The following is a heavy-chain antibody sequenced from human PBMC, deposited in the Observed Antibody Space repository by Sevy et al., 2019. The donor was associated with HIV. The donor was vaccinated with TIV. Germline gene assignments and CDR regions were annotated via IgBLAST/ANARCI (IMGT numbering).Heavy chain of an antibody. V-gene: IGHV1-18*04. CDR2: ISAYNGNT. D-gene: IGHD2-2*01. CDR3: ARDLGYCSSTSCYTSATFDP. CDR1: GYTFTSYG. Sequence: ASVKVSCKASGYTFTSYGISWVRQAPGQGLEWMGWISAYNGNTNYAQKLQGRVTMTTDTSTSTAYMERRSLRSDDTAWYYCARDLGYCSSTSCYTSATFDPWGQGTLVTVSS. J-gene: IGHJ5*02.